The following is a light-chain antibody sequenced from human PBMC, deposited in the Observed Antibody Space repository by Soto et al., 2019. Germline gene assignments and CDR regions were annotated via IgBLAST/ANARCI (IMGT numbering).Light chain of an antibody. V-gene: IGLV2-8*01. J-gene: IGLJ1*01. CDR2: EVS. CDR1: SSDVGGYKY. Sequence: LTQPPSASGSPGQSVTISCTGTSSDVGGYKYVSWYQQHPGKAPKLMIYEVSKRPSGVPDRFSGSKSGNTASLTVSGLQAEDEADYYCSSYAGSNTDYVFGTGTKVTVL. CDR3: SSYAGSNTDYV.